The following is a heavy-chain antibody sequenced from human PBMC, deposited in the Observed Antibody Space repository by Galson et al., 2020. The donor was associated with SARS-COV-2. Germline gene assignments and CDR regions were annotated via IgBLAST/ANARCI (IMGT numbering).Heavy chain of an antibody. CDR3: ARGARPATLVRGVIVGFDY. D-gene: IGHD3-10*01. J-gene: IGHJ4*02. V-gene: IGHV4-31*03. Sequence: ASETLSLTCTVSGCSISSCGYYWSWIRPHPGKGLEWFGSIHNTGNTYYNTAFKSRVSISVDTSKNQVAVRLTSVTAADPAMYFCARGARPATLVRGVIVGFDYWGQGTPVTVSS. CDR1: GCSISSCGYY. CDR2: IHNTGNT.